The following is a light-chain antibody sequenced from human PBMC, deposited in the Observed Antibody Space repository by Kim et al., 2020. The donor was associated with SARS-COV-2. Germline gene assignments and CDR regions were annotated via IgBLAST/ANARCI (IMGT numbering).Light chain of an antibody. CDR1: SSNIGANS. J-gene: IGLJ1*01. CDR2: LNS. CDR3: AAWDDSLNGYV. Sequence: GQSVTISCSGSSSNIGANSVNWYQQLPGTAPRLLVYLNSRRPSGVPARFSGSKSGTSGSLAISGLQSDDESDYYCAAWDDSLNGYVFGTGTKVTVL. V-gene: IGLV1-44*01.